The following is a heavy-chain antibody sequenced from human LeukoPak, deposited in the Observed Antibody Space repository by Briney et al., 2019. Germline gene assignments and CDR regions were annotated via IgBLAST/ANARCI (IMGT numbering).Heavy chain of an antibody. J-gene: IGHJ6*03. Sequence: ASVKVSCKASGYTFTGYYMHWVRQAPGQGLEWMGRINPNSGGTNYAQKFQGRVTMTRDTSISTAYMELSRLRSDDTAVYYCARGEQYYDILTGYYSYYYYMDVWGKGTTVTVSS. CDR3: ARGEQYYDILTGYYSYYYYMDV. CDR1: GYTFTGYY. D-gene: IGHD3-9*01. V-gene: IGHV1-2*06. CDR2: INPNSGGT.